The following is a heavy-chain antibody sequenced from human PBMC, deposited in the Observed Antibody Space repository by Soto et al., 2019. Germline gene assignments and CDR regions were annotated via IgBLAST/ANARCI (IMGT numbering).Heavy chain of an antibody. Sequence: PGGSLRLACAASGFTFSSYGMHWVRQAPGKGLEWVAVIWYDGSNKYYADSVKGRFTISRDNSKNTLYLQMNSLRAEDTAVYYCAREIGSVMTTVKYYYYYGMDVRGQGTTVTGSS. V-gene: IGHV3-33*01. D-gene: IGHD4-4*01. CDR3: AREIGSVMTTVKYYYYYGMDV. CDR2: IWYDGSNK. J-gene: IGHJ6*02. CDR1: GFTFSSYG.